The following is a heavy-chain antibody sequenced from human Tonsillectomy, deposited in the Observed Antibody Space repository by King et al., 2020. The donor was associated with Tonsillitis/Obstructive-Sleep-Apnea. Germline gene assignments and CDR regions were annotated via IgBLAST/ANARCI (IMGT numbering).Heavy chain of an antibody. V-gene: IGHV7-4-1*02. CDR1: GYTFTSCA. J-gene: IGHJ5*02. CDR2: INTNTGNP. Sequence: VQLVESGSELKKPGASVKVSCKASGYTFTSCAMNWVRQAPGQVLEWMGWINTNTGNPTYAQVFTGRFVFSLDTSVSTAYLQISSLKAEDTAVYYCARDTPGRNTHPWFDPWGQGTLVTVSS. CDR3: ARDTPGRNTHPWFDP. D-gene: IGHD1-14*01.